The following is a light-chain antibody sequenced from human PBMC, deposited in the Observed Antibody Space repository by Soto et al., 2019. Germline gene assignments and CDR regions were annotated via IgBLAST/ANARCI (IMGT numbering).Light chain of an antibody. CDR2: GAT. Sequence: EIVLTQSPGTLSLSPGERATLSCRASQSFSSNYLAWYQQRPGQAPRILIYGATTRASGVPDRFSGSESGTDFTLTISRLEPEDSAVYYCQQYSSTWTFGQGTKLEIK. V-gene: IGKV3-20*01. CDR3: QQYSSTWT. J-gene: IGKJ1*01. CDR1: QSFSSNY.